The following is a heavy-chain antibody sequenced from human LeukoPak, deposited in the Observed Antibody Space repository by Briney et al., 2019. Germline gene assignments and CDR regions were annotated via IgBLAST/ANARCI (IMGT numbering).Heavy chain of an antibody. V-gene: IGHV1-46*01. D-gene: IGHD4-11*01. Sequence: GASVKVSCRASGYTFTSYYMHWVRQAPGLGLEWMGMINPSGGSTSYAQKFQGRATMTRDMSASTVYMELSSLRSEDTAVYYCARAPLTTVTTNFDYWGQGTLVTVSS. CDR1: GYTFTSYY. J-gene: IGHJ4*02. CDR2: INPSGGST. CDR3: ARAPLTTVTTNFDY.